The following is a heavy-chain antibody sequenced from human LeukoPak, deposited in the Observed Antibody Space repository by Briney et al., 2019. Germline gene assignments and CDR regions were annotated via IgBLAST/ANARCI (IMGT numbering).Heavy chain of an antibody. CDR2: INPNDGDT. J-gene: IGHJ4*02. D-gene: IGHD2-2*01. CDR3: ARANFLYCSSSTCLFDY. Sequence: ASVKVSCKASGYTFTDYYMHWVRQAPGQGVEWMGWINPNDGDTNYAQKFQGRVTMTRDTSISTAHMEVSRLRSDATAVYYCARANFLYCSSSTCLFDYWGQGTLVTVSS. V-gene: IGHV1-2*02. CDR1: GYTFTDYY.